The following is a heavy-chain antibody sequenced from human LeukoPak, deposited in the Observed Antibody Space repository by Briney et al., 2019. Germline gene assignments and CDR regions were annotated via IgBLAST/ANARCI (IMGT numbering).Heavy chain of an antibody. CDR3: AREARATILDY. CDR2: ISAYNGNT. Sequence: GASVKVSFKASGGTFSSYGISWVRQAPGQGREWMGWISAYNGNTNYAQNLQGRVTMTTDTSTSTAYMELRSLRSDDTAVYYCAREARATILDYWGRGKLVMVSS. D-gene: IGHD1-14*01. CDR1: GGTFSSYG. J-gene: IGHJ4*02. V-gene: IGHV1-18*01.